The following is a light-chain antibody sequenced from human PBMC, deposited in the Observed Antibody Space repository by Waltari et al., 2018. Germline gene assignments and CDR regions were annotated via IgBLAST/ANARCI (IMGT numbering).Light chain of an antibody. J-gene: IGLJ3*02. CDR1: SSNIGKNG. CDR2: FDD. V-gene: IGLV1-36*01. CDR3: STWDDSLNAWV. Sequence: QSVLTQPPSVSEAPTQRVPISCAGRSSNIGKNGVNWDHHLPGEAPKLLIFFDDLLPSGVSDRFSGSKSGTSASLAISGLQPQDEADYYCSTWDDSLNAWVFGGGTKLTVL.